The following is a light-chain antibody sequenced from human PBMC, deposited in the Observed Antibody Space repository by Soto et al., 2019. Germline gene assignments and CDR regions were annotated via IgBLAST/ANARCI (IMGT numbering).Light chain of an antibody. J-gene: IGLJ2*01. V-gene: IGLV2-14*01. CDR1: SSDVGGYNY. CDR3: CSYTLTSTFV. Sequence: QSALTQPASVSGSPGQSITISCTGTSSDVGGYNYVSWYQQHPGKVPKLIIYEVFRRPSGISNRFSGSKSGNTASLTISGLQAEDEADYYCCSYTLTSTFVFGGGTKVTVL. CDR2: EVF.